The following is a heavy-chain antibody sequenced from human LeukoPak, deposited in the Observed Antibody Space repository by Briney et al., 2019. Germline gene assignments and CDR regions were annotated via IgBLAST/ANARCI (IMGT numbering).Heavy chain of an antibody. V-gene: IGHV3-30-3*01. CDR1: GFTFSTYS. J-gene: IGHJ6*02. Sequence: GGSLRLSCAGSGFTFSTYSMHWVRQAPGKGLEWVAGLSYDGSDKHFADSVKGRFTISRDNSKNTLYLQMDSLRLEDTAVYYCAKGSSSWSLYYYYYYGMDVWGQGTTVTVSS. CDR3: AKGSSSWSLYYYYYYGMDV. CDR2: LSYDGSDK. D-gene: IGHD6-13*01.